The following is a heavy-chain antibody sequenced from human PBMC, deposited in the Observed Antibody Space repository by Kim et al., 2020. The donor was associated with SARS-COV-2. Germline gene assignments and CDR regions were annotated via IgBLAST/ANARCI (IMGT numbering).Heavy chain of an antibody. J-gene: IGHJ5*02. D-gene: IGHD1-26*01. CDR3: ARDGSGSPGADNLFDP. Sequence: GGSLRLSCAASGFTFSSYAMHWVRQAPGKGLEWVAVISYDGSNKYYADSVKGRFTISRDNSKNTLYLQMNSLRAEDTAVYYCARDGSGSPGADNLFDPWGQGPLVTVSS. V-gene: IGHV3-30*04. CDR2: ISYDGSNK. CDR1: GFTFSSYA.